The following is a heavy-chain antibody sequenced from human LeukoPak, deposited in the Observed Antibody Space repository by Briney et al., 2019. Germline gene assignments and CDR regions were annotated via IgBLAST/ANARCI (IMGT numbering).Heavy chain of an antibody. D-gene: IGHD6-13*01. V-gene: IGHV4-39*01. J-gene: IGHJ4*02. CDR2: IHYSGST. CDR3: ARLGSSWYQLDY. CDR1: GGSISSNNHF. Sequence: PSEXXXXXCTVSGGSISSNNHFWGWIRQPPGKGLEWIGSIHYSGSTYYNPSHKSRVTISVDTSKNQFSLKLSSVTAADTAVYYCARLGSSWYQLDYWGRGTLVTVSS.